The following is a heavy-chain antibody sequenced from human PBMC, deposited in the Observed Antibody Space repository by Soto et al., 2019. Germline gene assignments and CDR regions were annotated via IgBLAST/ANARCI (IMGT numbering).Heavy chain of an antibody. CDR3: VRDCSTDGTNPW. J-gene: IGHJ3*01. Sequence: EMQVVESGGGLVQPGGSLRLSCAASGFTLISYWMALARQAPGKGLEWVGNIKEDGSESYFVDSVKGRFTISRDNARNLLHRQMNSLRDENTAMYYCVRDCSTDGTNPWWRRGPMVTVSS. CDR1: GFTLISYW. D-gene: IGHD1-1*01. CDR2: IKEDGSES. V-gene: IGHV3-7*04.